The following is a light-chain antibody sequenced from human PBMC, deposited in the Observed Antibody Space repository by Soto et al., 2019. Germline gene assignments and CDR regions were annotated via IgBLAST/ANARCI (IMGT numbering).Light chain of an antibody. Sequence: QSALTQPASVSGSPGQSITISCTGTSSDLGGYNFVSWYQHHPGKAPKLMIYQVSNRPSGVSNRFSGSNSGNTASLTISGLQAEDEADYYCCSYTSSSPYVFGTGTKVTVL. J-gene: IGLJ1*01. CDR3: CSYTSSSPYV. CDR1: SSDLGGYNF. V-gene: IGLV2-14*01. CDR2: QVS.